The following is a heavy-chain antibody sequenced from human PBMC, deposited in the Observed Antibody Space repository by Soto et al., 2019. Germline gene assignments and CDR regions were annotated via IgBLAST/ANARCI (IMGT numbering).Heavy chain of an antibody. CDR2: IIPIFGTA. CDR3: ARDGGRHSGGIDY. V-gene: IGHV1-69*01. D-gene: IGHD1-26*01. CDR1: GGTFSSYS. Sequence: QVQLVQSGAEVKKPGSSVKVSCKASGGTFSSYSINWVRQAPGQGLGWMGEIIPIFGTANYAQKFQGRVTITADESTSTAYMELSNLRSEDTAVYYCARDGGRHSGGIDYWGQGTLVTVSS. J-gene: IGHJ4*02.